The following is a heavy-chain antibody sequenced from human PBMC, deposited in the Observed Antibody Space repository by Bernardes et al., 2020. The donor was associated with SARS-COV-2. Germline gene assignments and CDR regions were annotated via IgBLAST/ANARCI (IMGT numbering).Heavy chain of an antibody. J-gene: IGHJ4*02. CDR2: ISHGGST. V-gene: IGHV4-34*01. D-gene: IGHD2-15*01. CDR3: ARGGYCRGGSCPADY. CDR1: GGSFSGYY. Sequence: SETLSLTCAVSGGSFSGYYWNWIRQPPGKGLEWIGEISHGGSTSYNPSLTSRVTISINTSKNQFSLRLSSVTAADTALYYCARGGYCRGGSCPADYWGQGIMVTVSS.